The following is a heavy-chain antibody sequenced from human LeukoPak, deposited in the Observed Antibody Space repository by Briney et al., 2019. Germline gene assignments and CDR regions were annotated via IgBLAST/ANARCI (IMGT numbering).Heavy chain of an antibody. V-gene: IGHV3-49*03. D-gene: IGHD3-22*01. CDR3: TRDAAPYYYDSSGSAFDI. Sequence: QPGGSLRLSCTASGFTFGDYAMSWFRQAPGKGLEWVGFIRSKAYGGTTEYAASVKGRFTISRDDSKSIAYLQMNSLKTEDTAVYYCTRDAAPYYYDSSGSAFDIWGQGTMVTVSS. J-gene: IGHJ3*02. CDR2: IRSKAYGGTT. CDR1: GFTFGDYA.